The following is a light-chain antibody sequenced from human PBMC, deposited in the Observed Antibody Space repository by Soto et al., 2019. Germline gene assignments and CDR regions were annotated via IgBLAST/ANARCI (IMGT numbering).Light chain of an antibody. J-gene: IGLJ1*01. CDR3: QSYNSSLSGYV. CDR1: SSNFGAGYD. V-gene: IGLV1-40*01. Sequence: QSALTQPPSVSGAPGQRATISCTGSSSNFGAGYDVHWYQQLPGTAPKLLIYGNSNRPSGVPDRFSGSKSGTSASLAITGLQAEDEADYYCQSYNSSLSGYVFGTGTKVTVL. CDR2: GNS.